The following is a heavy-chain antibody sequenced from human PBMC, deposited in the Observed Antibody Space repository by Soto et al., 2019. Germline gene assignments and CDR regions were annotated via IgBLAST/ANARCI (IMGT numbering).Heavy chain of an antibody. V-gene: IGHV4-59*08. CDR2: ISYSATT. D-gene: IGHD7-27*01. Sequence: SETLSLTCPVSRFSITSHYLTWIRQPPGKGLEWIGYISYSATTYYNPSFESRVAISVDTSKSQFSLNVTSVTAADTAVYFCARGRYCLTGRCFPNWFDSWGQGALVTVSS. J-gene: IGHJ5*01. CDR3: ARGRYCLTGRCFPNWFDS. CDR1: RFSITSHY.